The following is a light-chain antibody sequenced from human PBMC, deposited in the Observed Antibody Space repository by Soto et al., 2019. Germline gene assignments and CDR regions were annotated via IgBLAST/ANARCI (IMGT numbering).Light chain of an antibody. CDR1: QGISSY. CDR2: AAS. V-gene: IGKV1-8*01. J-gene: IGKJ1*01. CDR3: QQYYSYPRT. Sequence: IEMVQSPSALSASVGDRVTITCRASQGISSYLAWYQQKPGKAPKLLIYAASTLQSGVPSRFSGSGPGTDFTLTISCLQSEDFATYYCQQYYSYPRTFGQGTKVDIK.